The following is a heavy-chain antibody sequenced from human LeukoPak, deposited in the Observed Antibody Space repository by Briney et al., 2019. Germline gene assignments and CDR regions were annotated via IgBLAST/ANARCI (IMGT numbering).Heavy chain of an antibody. Sequence: GGSLRLSCAASGFTVSSNYMSWVRQAPGKGLEWVSVIYSGGSTYYADSVKGRFTISRDNSKNTLYLQMNSLRAEDTAVYYCARDPRSSSGYFFDYWGQGTLVTVSS. D-gene: IGHD3-22*01. CDR1: GFTVSSNY. CDR3: ARDPRSSSGYFFDY. V-gene: IGHV3-66*01. CDR2: IYSGGST. J-gene: IGHJ4*02.